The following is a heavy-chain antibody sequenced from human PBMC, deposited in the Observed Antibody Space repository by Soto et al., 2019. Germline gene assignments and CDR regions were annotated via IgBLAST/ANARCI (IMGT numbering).Heavy chain of an antibody. Sequence: SSVKVSCQASGYTFTSYGISWVRQAPGQGLEWMGWISAYNGNTNYAQKLQGRVTMTTDTSTSTAYMELRSLRSDDTAVYYCARVGSSSWYGSGWFDPWGQGTLVTVSS. CDR1: GYTFTSYG. V-gene: IGHV1-18*04. CDR3: ARVGSSSWYGSGWFDP. CDR2: ISAYNGNT. D-gene: IGHD6-13*01. J-gene: IGHJ5*02.